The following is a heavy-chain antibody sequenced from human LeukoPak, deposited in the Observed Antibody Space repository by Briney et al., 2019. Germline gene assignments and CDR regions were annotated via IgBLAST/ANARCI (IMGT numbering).Heavy chain of an antibody. CDR3: AKDPYSSPYYYYYMDV. CDR2: ISGSGGRT. J-gene: IGHJ6*03. CDR1: GFTFSSYA. V-gene: IGHV3-23*01. Sequence: GGSLRLXCAASGFTFSSYAMSWVRQAPGKGLEWVSAISGSGGRTYYADSVKGRFTISRDNSKNTLYLQMNSLRAEDTAVYCCAKDPYSSPYYYYYMDVWGKGTTVTVSS. D-gene: IGHD6-13*01.